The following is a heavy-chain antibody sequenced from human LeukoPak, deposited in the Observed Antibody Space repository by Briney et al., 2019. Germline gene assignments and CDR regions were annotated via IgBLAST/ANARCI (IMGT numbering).Heavy chain of an antibody. CDR2: IRSKAYGGTT. CDR1: GFTFGDYA. J-gene: IGHJ6*02. D-gene: IGHD1-14*01. V-gene: IGHV3-49*03. CDR3: TRVFEGKAPTSTNYYYYGMDV. Sequence: PGRSLRLSCTASGFTFGDYAMSWFRQAPGKGLEWVGFIRSKAYGGTTEYAASVKGRFTISRDDSKSIAYLQMNSLKTEDTAVYYCTRVFEGKAPTSTNYYYYGMDVWGQGTTVTVSS.